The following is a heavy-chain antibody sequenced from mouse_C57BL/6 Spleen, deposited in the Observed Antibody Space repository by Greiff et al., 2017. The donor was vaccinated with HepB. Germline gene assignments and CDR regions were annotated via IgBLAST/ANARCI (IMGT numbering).Heavy chain of an antibody. V-gene: IGHV1-69*01. J-gene: IGHJ4*01. CDR1: GYTFTSYW. CDR2: IDPSDSYT. Sequence: QVQLQQPGAELVMPGASVKLSCKASGYTFTSYWMHWVKQRPGQGLEWIGEIDPSDSYTNYNQKFKGKSTLTVDKSSSTAYMQLSSLTSEDSAGYYCARQLGRDAMDYWGQGTSVTVSS. D-gene: IGHD4-1*01. CDR3: ARQLGRDAMDY.